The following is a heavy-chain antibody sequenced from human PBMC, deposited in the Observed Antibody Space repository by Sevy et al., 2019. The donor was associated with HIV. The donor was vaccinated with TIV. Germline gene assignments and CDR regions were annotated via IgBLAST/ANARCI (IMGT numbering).Heavy chain of an antibody. CDR2: INSGGGST. J-gene: IGHJ4*02. D-gene: IGHD3-22*01. V-gene: IGHV3-23*01. CDR3: AKDVVGGYYDSSGYSDH. Sequence: GGSLRLSCAASGFTFTEFVMSWVRQAPGKGLEWVSTINSGGGSTYYADSVKGRFTISRDNSQNTLDLQMNSLRAENTAVYYCAKDVVGGYYDSSGYSDHWGQGTLVTVSS. CDR1: GFTFTEFV.